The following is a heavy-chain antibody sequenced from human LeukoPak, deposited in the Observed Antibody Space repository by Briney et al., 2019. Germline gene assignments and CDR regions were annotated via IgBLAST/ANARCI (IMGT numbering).Heavy chain of an antibody. Sequence: SETLSLTCAVYGGSFSGYYWSWIRQPPGKGLEWIGYIYYSGSTYYNPSLKSRVTISVDTSKNQFSLKLSSVTAADTAVYYCASSLGYCSSTSCPGAFDIWGQGTMVTVSS. V-gene: IGHV4-30-4*08. CDR2: IYYSGST. J-gene: IGHJ3*02. CDR1: GGSFSGYY. D-gene: IGHD2-2*01. CDR3: ASSLGYCSSTSCPGAFDI.